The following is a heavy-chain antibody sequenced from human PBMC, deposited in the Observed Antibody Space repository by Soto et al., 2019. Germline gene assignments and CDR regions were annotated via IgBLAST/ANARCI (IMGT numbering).Heavy chain of an antibody. J-gene: IGHJ6*03. CDR2: IYNSGST. CDR1: GASINSYY. Sequence: PSETLSLTCTVSGASINSYYWSWIRQPPGKGLEWIGEIYNSGSTSYNPSLQSRVTISVDTSKKQFSLKLSSVTAADTVVYYCARQRAMVRGADFYYYMDVWGKGTTVT. D-gene: IGHD3-10*01. V-gene: IGHV4-59*08. CDR3: ARQRAMVRGADFYYYMDV.